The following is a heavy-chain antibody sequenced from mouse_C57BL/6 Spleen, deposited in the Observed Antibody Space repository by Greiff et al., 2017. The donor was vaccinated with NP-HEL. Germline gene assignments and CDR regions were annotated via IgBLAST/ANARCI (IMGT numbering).Heavy chain of an antibody. V-gene: IGHV1-82*01. CDR2: IYPGDGDT. D-gene: IGHD2-4*01. CDR3: ARTRLRQDSKARDY. CDR1: GYAFSSSW. Sequence: VKLQESGPELVKPGASVKISCKASGYAFSSSWMNWVKQRPGKGLEWIGRIYPGDGDTNYNGKFKGKATLTADKSSSTAYMQPSSMTSEESAVYFCARTRLRQDSKARDYWGQGTSVTVSS. J-gene: IGHJ4*01.